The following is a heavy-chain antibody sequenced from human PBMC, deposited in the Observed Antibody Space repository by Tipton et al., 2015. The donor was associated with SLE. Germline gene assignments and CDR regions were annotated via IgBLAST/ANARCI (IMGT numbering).Heavy chain of an antibody. CDR2: IYYSGST. J-gene: IGHJ2*01. CDR3: ARRVGYSTSSWYFDL. Sequence: TLSLTCTVSGGSISSYCWSWIRQSPGKGLEWIGYIYYSGSTTYNPSLKSRLTMSVDTPKNQFSLKLTSVTAADTAVYYCARRVGYSTSSWYFDLWGRGTLVTVSS. CDR1: GGSISSYC. V-gene: IGHV4-59*01. D-gene: IGHD6-6*01.